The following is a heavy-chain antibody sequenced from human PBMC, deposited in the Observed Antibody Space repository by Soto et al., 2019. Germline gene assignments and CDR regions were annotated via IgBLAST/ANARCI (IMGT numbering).Heavy chain of an antibody. Sequence: PGGSLRLSCAASGFTFSSYGMHWVRQAPGKGLEWVAVISYDGSNKYYADSVKGRFTISRDNSKNTLYLQMNSLRAEDTAVYYCAKTTYYYDSSGYYPVDDAFDIWGQGTMVTVSS. D-gene: IGHD3-22*01. V-gene: IGHV3-30*18. CDR2: ISYDGSNK. CDR3: AKTTYYYDSSGYYPVDDAFDI. J-gene: IGHJ3*02. CDR1: GFTFSSYG.